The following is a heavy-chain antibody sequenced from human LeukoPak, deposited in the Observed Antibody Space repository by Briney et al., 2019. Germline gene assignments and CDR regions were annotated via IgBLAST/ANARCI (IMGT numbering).Heavy chain of an antibody. CDR1: GGSISSGSYY. Sequence: SPSETLSLTCTVSGGSISSGSYYWAWIRQPPGKGLEWIGNIYYSGSTYYNPSLRSRVTMSVDTSKNLFSLQLSSLTAADTAVYYCARRSGGSSDLDYWGQGTLVTVSS. CDR3: ARRSGGSSDLDY. V-gene: IGHV4-39*01. J-gene: IGHJ4*02. D-gene: IGHD6-6*01. CDR2: IYYSGST.